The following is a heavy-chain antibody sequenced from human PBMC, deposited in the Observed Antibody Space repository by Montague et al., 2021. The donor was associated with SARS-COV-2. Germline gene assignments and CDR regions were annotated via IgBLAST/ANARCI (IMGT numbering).Heavy chain of an antibody. CDR3: ARGVLGENRYASGWFLTRHYNSLDV. J-gene: IGHJ6*02. CDR2: INPSGDT. V-gene: IGHV4-34*01. D-gene: IGHD6-19*01. CDR1: SGSISPSDTHY. Sequence: SETLSLTCVVSSGSISPSDTHYWGWVRQSPGKGLEWIGEINPSGDTNYNPPLKSRVTISVDTSKNQFSLKLRSVTAADMAVYYCARGVLGENRYASGWFLTRHYNSLDVWGQGTTVTVSS.